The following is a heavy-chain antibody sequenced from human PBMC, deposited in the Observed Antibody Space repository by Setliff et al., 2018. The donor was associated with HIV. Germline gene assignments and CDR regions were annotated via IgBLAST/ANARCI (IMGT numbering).Heavy chain of an antibody. CDR2: INHSGST. CDR1: GGSFRGYY. Sequence: SETLSLTCAVYGGSFRGYYWSWIRQPPGKGLEWMGEINHSGSTNYNPSLKSRVTISVDTSKSQIYLQLRSVTAADTALYYCARSYSYGYNWFDTWGQGTLVTVSS. D-gene: IGHD5-18*01. CDR3: ARSYSYGYNWFDT. J-gene: IGHJ5*02. V-gene: IGHV4-34*01.